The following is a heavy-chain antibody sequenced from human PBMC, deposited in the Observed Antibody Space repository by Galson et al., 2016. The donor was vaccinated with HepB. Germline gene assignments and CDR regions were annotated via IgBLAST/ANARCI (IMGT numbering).Heavy chain of an antibody. Sequence: ETLSPTCTASAGSISSGRYCWGWIRQPPGEGLAWITTISYHWNTFYNPSLKGRGTISAVTSKNQFSLKLTSVTAADTAVYFCARLGGNSGTVDSWGQGTLVTVSS. CDR2: ISYHWNT. CDR3: ARLGGNSGTVDS. CDR1: AGSISSGRYC. J-gene: IGHJ4*02. D-gene: IGHD4-23*01. V-gene: IGHV4-39*01.